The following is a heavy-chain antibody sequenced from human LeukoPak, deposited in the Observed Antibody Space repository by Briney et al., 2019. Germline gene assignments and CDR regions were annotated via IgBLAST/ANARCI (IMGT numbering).Heavy chain of an antibody. D-gene: IGHD3-10*01. CDR3: ARHSVGSIDY. Sequence: PSETLSLTCAVYGWSFSGYYWSWIRQPPGKGPEWMGEINHSGSTNYNPSLKSRVTISVDTSKNQFSLKLSSVTAADTAVYYCARHSVGSIDYWGQGTLVTVSS. CDR1: GWSFSGYY. CDR2: INHSGST. V-gene: IGHV4-34*01. J-gene: IGHJ4*02.